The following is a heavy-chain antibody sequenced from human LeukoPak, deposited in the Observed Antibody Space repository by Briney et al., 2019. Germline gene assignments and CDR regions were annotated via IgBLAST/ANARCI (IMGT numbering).Heavy chain of an antibody. CDR1: GGSISSYY. D-gene: IGHD6-19*01. Sequence: PSETLSLTCTVSGGSISSYYWSWIRQPPGKGLEWIGYIYYSGSTNYNPSLKSRVTISVDKSKNQFSLRLSSVTAADTAVYYCARVHSSGWSFDYWGQGTLVTVSS. V-gene: IGHV4-59*08. CDR3: ARVHSSGWSFDY. J-gene: IGHJ4*02. CDR2: IYYSGST.